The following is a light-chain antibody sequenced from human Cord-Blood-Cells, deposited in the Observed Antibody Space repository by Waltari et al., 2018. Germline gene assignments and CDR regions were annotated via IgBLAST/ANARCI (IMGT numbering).Light chain of an antibody. V-gene: IGKV1-39*01. CDR3: QQSYSTPYT. Sequence: DIQMTPPPSTLSAFLGDRITSTCRASQSISSYLNWYQQKPGKAPKLLIYAASSLKSGVPSRFSGSGSGTDFTLTISSLQPEDFATYYCQQSYSTPYTFGQGTKLEIK. CDR2: AAS. CDR1: QSISSY. J-gene: IGKJ2*01.